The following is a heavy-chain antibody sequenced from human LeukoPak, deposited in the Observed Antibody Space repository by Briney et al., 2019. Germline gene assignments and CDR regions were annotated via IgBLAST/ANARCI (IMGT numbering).Heavy chain of an antibody. Sequence: GGSLRLSCAASGFTVSSNYMSWVRQAPGKGLEWVSVIYSGGSTYYADSVKGRFTISRDKSKNTLYLQMNSLRAEDTAVYYCARVGLWFGELHENWGQGTLVTVSS. CDR2: IYSGGST. CDR3: ARVGLWFGELHEN. J-gene: IGHJ4*02. V-gene: IGHV3-66*01. D-gene: IGHD3-10*01. CDR1: GFTVSSNY.